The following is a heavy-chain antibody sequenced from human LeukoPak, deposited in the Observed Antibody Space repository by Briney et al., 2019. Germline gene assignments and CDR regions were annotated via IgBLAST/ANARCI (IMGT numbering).Heavy chain of an antibody. Sequence: SETLSLTCTVSGGSISSSSYYWGWIRQPPGKGLEWIGSIYYSGSTYYNPSLKSRVTISVDTSKNQFSLKLSSVTAADTAVYYCARGWGYCSGGSCYSGSEGYLDIWGQGTMVTVSS. CDR1: GGSISSSSYY. J-gene: IGHJ3*02. D-gene: IGHD2-15*01. V-gene: IGHV4-39*07. CDR3: ARGWGYCSGGSCYSGSEGYLDI. CDR2: IYYSGST.